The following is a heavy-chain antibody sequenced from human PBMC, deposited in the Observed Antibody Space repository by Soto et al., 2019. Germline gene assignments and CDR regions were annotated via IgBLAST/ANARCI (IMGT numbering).Heavy chain of an antibody. J-gene: IGHJ4*02. CDR3: ATYSDCTGGGCSANPDH. D-gene: IGHD2-8*02. V-gene: IGHV3-7*01. Sequence: DVHLVESGGGLVQPGGSLRLSRVASGFTFSGYWMSWVRQAPGKGLEWVATIKTDGGEEYYVDSVRGRFTISRDNARDSLFLQMNGLRVEDTAIYYCATYSDCTGGGCSANPDHWGQGTLVTVSS. CDR1: GFTFSGYW. CDR2: IKTDGGEE.